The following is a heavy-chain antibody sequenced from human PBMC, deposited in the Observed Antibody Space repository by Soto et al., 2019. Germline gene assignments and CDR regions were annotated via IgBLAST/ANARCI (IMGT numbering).Heavy chain of an antibody. Sequence: SETPSLTCAVYGGSFSGYYWSWIRQPPGKGLEWIGEINHSGSTNYNPSLKSRVTISVDTSKNQFTLKLSSVTAADTAVYYCGRGPLGIHYYYYYGMDVWGQGTTVTVSS. CDR3: GRGPLGIHYYYYYGMDV. J-gene: IGHJ6*02. CDR2: INHSGST. V-gene: IGHV4-34*01. D-gene: IGHD7-27*01. CDR1: GGSFSGYY.